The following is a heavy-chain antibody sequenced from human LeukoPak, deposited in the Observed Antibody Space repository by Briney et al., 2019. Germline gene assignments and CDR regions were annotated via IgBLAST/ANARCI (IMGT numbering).Heavy chain of an antibody. CDR2: IWYDGSNK. CDR1: GFTFSSYG. CDR3: ARGKLRGYFDY. Sequence: GGSLRLSCAASGFTFSSYGMHWVRQAPGKGLEWVAVIWYDGSNKYYADSVKGRFTISRDNSKNTLYLQMNSLRAEDTAVYYCARGKLRGYFDYWGQGTLVTVSS. V-gene: IGHV3-33*01. D-gene: IGHD3-10*01. J-gene: IGHJ4*02.